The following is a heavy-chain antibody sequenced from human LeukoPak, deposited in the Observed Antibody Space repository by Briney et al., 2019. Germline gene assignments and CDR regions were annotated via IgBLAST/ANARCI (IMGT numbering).Heavy chain of an antibody. CDR3: ARDLASAWYYFDY. CDR1: GFTFSTYA. CDR2: ISGSGGST. D-gene: IGHD6-19*01. Sequence: GGSLRLSCAASGFTFSTYAMTWVRQAPGKGLEWVSGISGSGGSTYYADSVKGRFTISRDNSENTLYLQMNSLRAEDTAVYYCARDLASAWYYFDYWGQGTLVTVSS. J-gene: IGHJ4*02. V-gene: IGHV3-23*01.